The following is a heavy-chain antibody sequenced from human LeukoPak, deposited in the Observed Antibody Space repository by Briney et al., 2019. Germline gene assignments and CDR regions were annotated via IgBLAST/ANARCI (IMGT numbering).Heavy chain of an antibody. CDR1: GFTFSSYS. CDR3: ARSAYYDFWSGYYFDY. J-gene: IGHJ4*02. V-gene: IGHV3-21*01. Sequence: NAGRSLRLSCAASGFTFSSYSMNWVRQAPGKGLEWVSSISSSSSYIYYADSVKGRFTISRDNAKNSLYLQMNSLRAEDTAVYYCARSAYYDFWSGYYFDYWGQGTLVTVSS. D-gene: IGHD3-3*01. CDR2: ISSSSSYI.